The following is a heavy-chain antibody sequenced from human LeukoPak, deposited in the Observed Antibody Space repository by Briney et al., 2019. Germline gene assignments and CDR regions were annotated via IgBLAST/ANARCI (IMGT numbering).Heavy chain of an antibody. CDR2: IKQDGSEK. Sequence: GGSLRLSCAASGFTFSSYWMSWVRQAPGKGLEWVANIKQDGSEKYYVDSVKGRFTTSRDNAKNSLYLQMNSLRAEDTAVYYCAREVGYCSGGSCYFGFDYWGQGTLVTVSS. V-gene: IGHV3-7*03. CDR3: AREVGYCSGGSCYFGFDY. D-gene: IGHD2-15*01. CDR1: GFTFSSYW. J-gene: IGHJ4*02.